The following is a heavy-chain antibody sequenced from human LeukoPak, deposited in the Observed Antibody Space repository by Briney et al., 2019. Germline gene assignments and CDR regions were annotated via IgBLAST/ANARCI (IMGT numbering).Heavy chain of an antibody. J-gene: IGHJ4*02. V-gene: IGHV4-34*01. CDR1: GGSFSGYY. Sequence: SETLSLTCAVYGGSFSGYYWSWIRQPPGKELEWIGEVKHSGSTNYNPSLKSRVTISVDTSKNQFSLKLSSVTAADTAVYYCARAAEYYDSSGYYPLDYWGQGTLVTVSS. D-gene: IGHD3-22*01. CDR2: VKHSGST. CDR3: ARAAEYYDSSGYYPLDY.